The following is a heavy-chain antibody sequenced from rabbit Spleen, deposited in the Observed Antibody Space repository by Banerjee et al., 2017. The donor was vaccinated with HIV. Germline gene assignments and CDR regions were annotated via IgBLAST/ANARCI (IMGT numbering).Heavy chain of an antibody. CDR3: ARDLDGVIGWNFGW. J-gene: IGHJ6*01. V-gene: IGHV1S40*01. Sequence: QSLEESGGDLVQPGASLTLTCTASGFSFSSGYYMCWVRQAPGKGLEWIACIGSSSGNIWYASWAKGRFTISKTSSTVELKMTSLTAADTATYFCARDLDGVIGWNFGWWGPGTLVTVS. CDR1: GFSFSSGYY. CDR2: IGSSSGNI. D-gene: IGHD4-1*01.